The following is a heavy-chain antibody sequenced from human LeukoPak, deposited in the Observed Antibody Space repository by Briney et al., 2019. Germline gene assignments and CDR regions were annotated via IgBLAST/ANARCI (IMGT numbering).Heavy chain of an antibody. CDR2: IYYSGST. D-gene: IGHD3-3*01. J-gene: IGHJ3*02. Sequence: SSETLSLTCTVSGGSISSSSYYWGWIRQPPGKGLEWIGSIYYSGSTYYNPSLKSRVTISVDTSKNQFSLKLSSVTAADTAVYYCARERNYDFWSGYYTGAFDIWGQGTMVTVSS. CDR3: ARERNYDFWSGYYTGAFDI. CDR1: GGSISSSSYY. V-gene: IGHV4-39*02.